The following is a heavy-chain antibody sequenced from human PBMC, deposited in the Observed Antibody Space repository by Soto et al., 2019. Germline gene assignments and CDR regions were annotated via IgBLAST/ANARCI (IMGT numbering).Heavy chain of an antibody. CDR2: ISGSGTKS. V-gene: IGHV3-23*01. Sequence: GGSLRLSCAASGFSFSSYAMSWVRQAPGKGLDWVSAISGSGTKSHYADSVKGRFSISRDNCKNTLYLQMNSVRAEDTAVYYCAKDHPVIEVVKVFEYWGRGAMVTVSS. CDR3: AKDHPVIEVVKVFEY. CDR1: GFSFSSYA. D-gene: IGHD3-22*01. J-gene: IGHJ4*02.